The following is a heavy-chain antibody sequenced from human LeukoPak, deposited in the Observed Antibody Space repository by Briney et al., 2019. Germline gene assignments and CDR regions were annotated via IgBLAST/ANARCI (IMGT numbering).Heavy chain of an antibody. CDR1: GGSISSGSYY. Sequence: PSETLSLTCTVSGGSISSGSYYWSWIRQPAGKGLEWIGRIYTSGSTNYNPSLKSRVPISVDTSKNQFSLKLSSVTAADTAVYYCARDSNDFWSGWDYYYMDVWGKGTTVTVSS. J-gene: IGHJ6*03. V-gene: IGHV4-61*02. D-gene: IGHD3-3*01. CDR2: IYTSGST. CDR3: ARDSNDFWSGWDYYYMDV.